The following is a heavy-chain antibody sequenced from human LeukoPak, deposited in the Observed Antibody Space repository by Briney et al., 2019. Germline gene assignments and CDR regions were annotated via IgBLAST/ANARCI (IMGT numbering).Heavy chain of an antibody. J-gene: IGHJ4*02. CDR3: ARRDYGDYLSDKFDY. CDR1: GYSFTTYW. CDR2: IYPGDSDARDSDT. V-gene: IGHV5-51*01. Sequence: GESLKISCKGSGYSFTTYWIGWVRQMPGKGLEWMGIIYPGDSDARDSDTGYSPSFQGQVTISADKSISTAYLQWSSLKASDTAMYYCARRDYGDYLSDKFDYWGQGTLVTVSS. D-gene: IGHD4-17*01.